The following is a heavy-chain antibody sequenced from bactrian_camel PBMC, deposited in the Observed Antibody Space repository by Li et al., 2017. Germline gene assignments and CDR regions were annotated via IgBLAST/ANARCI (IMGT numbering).Heavy chain of an antibody. D-gene: IGHD1*01. Sequence: HVQLVESGGGSVQAGGSLRLSCAISGRSNENYFLAWFRQPPGKEREAVARIYSDGSTIYGESTEGRFTVSRDNDKNLLFLQMSNLKPEDSAMYYCAASRRFRNGCSIRDDPYWGQGTQVTVS. J-gene: IGHJ4*01. V-gene: IGHV3S55*01. CDR1: GRSNENYF. CDR3: AASRRFRNGCSIRDDPY. CDR2: IYSDGST.